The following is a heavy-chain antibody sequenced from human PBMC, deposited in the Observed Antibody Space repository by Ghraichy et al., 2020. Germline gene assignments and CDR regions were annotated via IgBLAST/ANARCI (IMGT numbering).Heavy chain of an antibody. Sequence: ASVKVSCKASGYTFTGYYMHWVRQAPGQGLEWMGWINPNSGGTNYAQKFQGRVTMTRDTSISTAYMELSRLRSDDTAVYYCARGAIIGRYNWFDPWGQGTLVTVSS. V-gene: IGHV1-2*02. D-gene: IGHD3-10*01. CDR3: ARGAIIGRYNWFDP. CDR2: INPNSGGT. J-gene: IGHJ5*02. CDR1: GYTFTGYY.